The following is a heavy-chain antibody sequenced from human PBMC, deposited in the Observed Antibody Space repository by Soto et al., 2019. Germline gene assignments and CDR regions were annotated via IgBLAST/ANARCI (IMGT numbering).Heavy chain of an antibody. D-gene: IGHD1-20*01. CDR1: GGTFSGYA. CDR2: IIPILGLT. Sequence: QAQLMQSGAEVKKPGSSVKVSCKASGGTFSGYAISWVRQAPGQGLEWMGGIIPILGLTNYAQKFQGRITIAADESTGTVYMDPRSLRSEDTAVYYCARDPRSITGTTSSEDFQHWGQGTLVSVSS. CDR3: ARDPRSITGTTSSEDFQH. J-gene: IGHJ1*01. V-gene: IGHV1-69*01.